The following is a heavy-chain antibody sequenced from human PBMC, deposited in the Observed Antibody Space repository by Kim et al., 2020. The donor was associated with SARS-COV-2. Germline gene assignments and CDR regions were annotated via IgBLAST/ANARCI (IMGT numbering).Heavy chain of an antibody. J-gene: IGHJ4*02. CDR2: ISSSGSTI. D-gene: IGHD3-22*01. CDR3: ATPRDYYDSSGSFDY. V-gene: IGHV3-11*01. CDR1: GFTFSNYY. Sequence: GGSLRLSCAASGFTFSNYYMSWIRQAPGKGLEWVSYISSSGSTIYYADSVKGRFTISSDNAKNSLYLHINSLRAEDTAVYYCATPRDYYDSSGSFDYWGQGTLVTVSS.